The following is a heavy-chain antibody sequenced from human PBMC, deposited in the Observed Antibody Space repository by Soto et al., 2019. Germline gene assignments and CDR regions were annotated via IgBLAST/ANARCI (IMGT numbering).Heavy chain of an antibody. D-gene: IGHD3-3*02. CDR2: ISSSSSYI. CDR3: ARDYAPFLEWLPGHISTNWFDP. V-gene: IGHV3-21*01. Sequence: EVQLVESGGGLVKPGGSLRFSCAASGFTFSSYSMNWVRQAPGKGLEWVSSISSSSSYIYYADSVKGRFTNSRDNAKNSIYLQMNSLRAEDSALYYCARDYAPFLEWLPGHISTNWFDPWGQGTLVTVSS. CDR1: GFTFSSYS. J-gene: IGHJ5*02.